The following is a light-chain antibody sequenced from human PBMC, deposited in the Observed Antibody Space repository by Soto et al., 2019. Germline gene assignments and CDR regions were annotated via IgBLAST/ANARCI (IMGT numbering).Light chain of an antibody. CDR2: DTS. J-gene: IGKJ1*01. CDR1: QSVRNK. Sequence: EIVVTQSPATLSASPGERVTLACRASQSVRNKVAWYQQKPGQTPRVIIYDTSTRAADIPARFSGSGYGTDFTLTISRLEPEDFAVYYCQQYGSSGTFGQGTKVDIK. V-gene: IGKV3-20*01. CDR3: QQYGSSGT.